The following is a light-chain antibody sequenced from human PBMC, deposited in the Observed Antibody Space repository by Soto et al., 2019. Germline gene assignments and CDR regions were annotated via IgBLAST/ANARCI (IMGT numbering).Light chain of an antibody. CDR2: GAS. V-gene: IGKV3-20*01. CDR1: HSVSSSY. Sequence: VVTQAPGSLSLSPWERATLSCRASHSVSSSYLAWYQQKPGQAPRLLIYGASSRATGIPDRFSVSGSGTDFTLTIIRLEPEDFTMYYCQLSGSSSIPFVQVTRLAIK. CDR3: QLSGSSSIP. J-gene: IGKJ5*01.